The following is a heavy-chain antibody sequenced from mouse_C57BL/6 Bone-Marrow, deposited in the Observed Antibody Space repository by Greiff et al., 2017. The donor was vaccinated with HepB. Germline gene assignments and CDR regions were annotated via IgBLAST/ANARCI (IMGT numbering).Heavy chain of an antibody. Sequence: VQLQQSGAELVRPGASVTLSCKASGYTFTDYEMHWVKQTPVHGLEWIGAIDPETGGTAYNQKFKGKAILTADKSSSTAYMELRSLTSEDSAVYYGTTLSYDYGPFAYWGQGTLVTVSA. CDR1: GYTFTDYE. CDR3: TTLSYDYGPFAY. D-gene: IGHD2-4*01. J-gene: IGHJ3*01. V-gene: IGHV1-15*01. CDR2: IDPETGGT.